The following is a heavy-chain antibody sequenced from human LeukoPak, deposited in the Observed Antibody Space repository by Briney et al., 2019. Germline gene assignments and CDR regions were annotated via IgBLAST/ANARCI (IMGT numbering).Heavy chain of an antibody. CDR2: IYYSGST. J-gene: IGHJ5*02. Sequence: SETLSLTCSVSGGSISSHYWSWIRQPPGKGPEWIGYIYYSGSTKYDPSLKSRVTISVDTSKNQFSLKLSSVTAADTAVYYCARGGTTVTPGLLWFDPWGQGTLVTVSS. D-gene: IGHD4-17*01. V-gene: IGHV4-59*11. CDR3: ARGGTTVTPGLLWFDP. CDR1: GGSISSHY.